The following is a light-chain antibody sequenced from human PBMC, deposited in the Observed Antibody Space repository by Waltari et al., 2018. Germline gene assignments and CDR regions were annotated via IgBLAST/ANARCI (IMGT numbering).Light chain of an antibody. V-gene: IGKV3-11*01. CDR2: DAS. J-gene: IGKJ2*01. Sequence: EIVLTQSPATLSLSPGERATLSCRASQSVSRYLAWYQQKPGQAPRLLIYDASNRATGIPARSSGSGSGTDFTLTISSLEPEDFAVYYCQQRSNWPRTFGQGTKLEIK. CDR1: QSVSRY. CDR3: QQRSNWPRT.